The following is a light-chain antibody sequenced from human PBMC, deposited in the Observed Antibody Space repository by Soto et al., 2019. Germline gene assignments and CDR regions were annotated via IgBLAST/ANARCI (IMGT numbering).Light chain of an antibody. Sequence: QSALTQSPSASASLGASVKLTCTLSSGHSSYAIACHQQQPEKGPRYLMKLNSDGNHSKGDGIPDRFSGSSSGAERYLTISSLQSEDEADYYCQTWGTGIVVFGGGTKVTVL. J-gene: IGLJ2*01. CDR2: LNSDGNH. V-gene: IGLV4-69*01. CDR1: SGHSSYA. CDR3: QTWGTGIVV.